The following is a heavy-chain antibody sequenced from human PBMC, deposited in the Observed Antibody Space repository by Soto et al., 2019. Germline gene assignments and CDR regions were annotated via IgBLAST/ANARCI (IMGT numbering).Heavy chain of an antibody. CDR1: GYTFTSYG. J-gene: IGHJ6*02. CDR3: ARDLPDYDFWSGYHYYYYGMDV. V-gene: IGHV1-18*01. Sequence: QVQLVQSGAEVKKPGASVKVSCKASGYTFTSYGISWVRQAPGQGLERMGWISAYNGNTNYAQKLQGRVTMTTDTSTSTAYMELRSLRSDDTAVYYCARDLPDYDFWSGYHYYYYGMDVWGQGTTVTVSS. CDR2: ISAYNGNT. D-gene: IGHD3-3*01.